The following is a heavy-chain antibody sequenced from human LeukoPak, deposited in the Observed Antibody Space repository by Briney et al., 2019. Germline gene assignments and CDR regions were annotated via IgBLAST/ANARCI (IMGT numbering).Heavy chain of an antibody. D-gene: IGHD6-19*01. J-gene: IGHJ4*02. CDR1: GGSFSGYY. CDR2: INHSGST. V-gene: IGHV4-34*01. CDR3: ARDLEDSSGWYRWDY. Sequence: SETLSLTCAVSGGSFSGYYWTWIRQPPGKGLEWIGEINHSGSTNYNPSLKSRVTISVDTSKNQFSLKLSSVTAADTAVYYCARDLEDSSGWYRWDYWGQGTLVTVSS.